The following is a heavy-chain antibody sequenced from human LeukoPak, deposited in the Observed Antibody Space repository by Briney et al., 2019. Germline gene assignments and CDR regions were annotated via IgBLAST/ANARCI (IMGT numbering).Heavy chain of an antibody. CDR2: MNPNSGNT. CDR3: ARVGSSSWHVHWFDP. Sequence: ASVKVSCKASGGTFSSYAISWVRQAPGQGLEWMGWMNPNSGNTGYAQKFQGRVTMTRNTSISTAYMELSSLRSEDTAVYYCARVGSSSWHVHWFDPWGQGTLVTVSS. V-gene: IGHV1-8*02. CDR1: GGTFSSYA. D-gene: IGHD6-13*01. J-gene: IGHJ5*02.